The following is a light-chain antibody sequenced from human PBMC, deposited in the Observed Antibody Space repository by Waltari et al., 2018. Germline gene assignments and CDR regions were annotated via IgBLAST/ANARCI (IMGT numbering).Light chain of an antibody. CDR3: CSYASSSPRLI. V-gene: IGLV2-23*02. CDR1: YSNVGSYDL. Sequence: QSALTQPASASGSLGQSISLSRSGTYSNVGSYDLVSWYHQRPGEAPKLLIYEVLKRRSGISTRISGSKSGNAASLTISALQPADEGTYYCCSYASSSPRLIFGGGTELSVL. J-gene: IGLJ2*01. CDR2: EVL.